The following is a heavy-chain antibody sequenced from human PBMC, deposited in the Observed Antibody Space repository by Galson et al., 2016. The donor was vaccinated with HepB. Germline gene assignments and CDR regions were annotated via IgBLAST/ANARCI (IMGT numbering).Heavy chain of an antibody. V-gene: IGHV4-59*01. J-gene: IGHJ5*02. D-gene: IGHD2/OR15-2a*01. CDR3: ARLHSHFLEEFDP. Sequence: ETLSLTCPVSGGSISGYYWSWIRQPPGQGLEWIGYIHYTGSTRYNPSLTGRVTISVDTSNNQFSLKLSSVTAADTAVYYCARLHSHFLEEFDPWAQGTLVTVSS. CDR1: GGSISGYY. CDR2: IHYTGST.